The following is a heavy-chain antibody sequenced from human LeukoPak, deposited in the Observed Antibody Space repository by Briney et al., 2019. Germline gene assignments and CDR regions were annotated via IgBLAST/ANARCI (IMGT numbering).Heavy chain of an antibody. Sequence: GGSLRLSCAASGFTFSDYYMSWIRQAPGKGLEWGSYISSSSSYTNYADSVKGRFTISRDNAKNSLYLQMNSLRAEDTAVYYCARDYYDSSGFGAFDIWGQGTMVTVSS. D-gene: IGHD3-22*01. CDR2: ISSSSSYT. J-gene: IGHJ3*02. CDR1: GFTFSDYY. CDR3: ARDYYDSSGFGAFDI. V-gene: IGHV3-11*05.